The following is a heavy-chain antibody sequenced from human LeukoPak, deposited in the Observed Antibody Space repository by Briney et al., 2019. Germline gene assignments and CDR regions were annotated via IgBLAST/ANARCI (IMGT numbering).Heavy chain of an antibody. CDR3: ARGILRLYYFDV. D-gene: IGHD3-16*01. CDR1: GGSFSGYY. Sequence: SETLSLTCAISGGSFSGYYWTWIREAPGKGLEWIGEMHYSGATSYKPSLRGRVTISRGTSENQLSLEVTSVTAADTAAYYCARGILRLYYFDVWGRGTPVTVSS. V-gene: IGHV4-34*01. J-gene: IGHJ2*01. CDR2: MHYSGAT.